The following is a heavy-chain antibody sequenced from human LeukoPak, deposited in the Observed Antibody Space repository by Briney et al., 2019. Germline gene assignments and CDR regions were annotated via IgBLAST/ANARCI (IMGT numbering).Heavy chain of an antibody. V-gene: IGHV4-39*01. CDR3: ARGRYGDPFDY. Sequence: SETLSLTCTVSGGSISSSSYYWGWIRQPPGKGLEWIGSIYYSGSTYYNPSLKSRVTISVDTSKNQFSLKLSSVTAADTAVYYCARGRYGDPFDYWGQGTLVTVSS. D-gene: IGHD3-16*01. CDR2: IYYSGST. J-gene: IGHJ4*02. CDR1: GGSISSSSYY.